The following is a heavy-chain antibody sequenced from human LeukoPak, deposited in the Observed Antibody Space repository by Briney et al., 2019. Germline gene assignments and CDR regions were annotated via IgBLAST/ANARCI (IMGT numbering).Heavy chain of an antibody. V-gene: IGHV4-31*03. CDR3: ARLKVDTASLDY. Sequence: SQTLSLTCTVSGGSISSGGYYWSWIRHHPGKGLEWIGYIYYSGSTYYNPSLKSRVTISVDTSKNQFSLKLSSVTAADTAVYYCARLKVDTASLDYWGQGTLVTVSS. J-gene: IGHJ4*02. CDR2: IYYSGST. D-gene: IGHD5-18*01. CDR1: GGSISSGGYY.